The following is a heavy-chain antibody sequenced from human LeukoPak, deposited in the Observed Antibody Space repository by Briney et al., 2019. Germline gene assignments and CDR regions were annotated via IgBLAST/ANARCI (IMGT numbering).Heavy chain of an antibody. J-gene: IGHJ4*02. CDR1: GFIFSGSW. D-gene: IGHD2-15*01. CDR2: IKKDGSEK. V-gene: IGHV3-7*03. CDR3: TTDTWYSAGH. Sequence: GGSLRLSCTASGFIFSGSWMAWIRQAPGKGLEWVAIIKKDGSEKYYVDSMKGRFTISRDNAKNSLFLQMNSLRAEDTAIYYCTTDTWYSAGHWGQGTPVTVSS.